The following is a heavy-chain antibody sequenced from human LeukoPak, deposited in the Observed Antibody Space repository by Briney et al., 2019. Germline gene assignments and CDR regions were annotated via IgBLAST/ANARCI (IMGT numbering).Heavy chain of an antibody. J-gene: IGHJ5*02. D-gene: IGHD3-10*01. Sequence: GGSLRLSCAASGFTFSSYSMNWVRQAPGKGLEWVSYISSSSSTIYYADSVKGRFTISRDNAKNSLYLQMNSLRAEDTAVYYCARFITMVRGVIFDPWGQGALVTVSS. CDR1: GFTFSSYS. V-gene: IGHV3-48*04. CDR3: ARFITMVRGVIFDP. CDR2: ISSSSSTI.